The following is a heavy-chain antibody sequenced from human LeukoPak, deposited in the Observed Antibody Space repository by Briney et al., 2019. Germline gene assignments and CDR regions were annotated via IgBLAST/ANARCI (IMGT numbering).Heavy chain of an antibody. CDR2: IYYSGST. Sequence: SQTLSLTCTVSGDSISSDTYYWGWIRQPPGKGLEWIGSIYYSGSTYYNPSLKSRVTISVDTSKNQFSLKLSSVTAADTAMYYCARESRWTYYFDYWGQGTLVTVSS. J-gene: IGHJ4*02. V-gene: IGHV4-39*07. D-gene: IGHD2-15*01. CDR3: ARESRWTYYFDY. CDR1: GDSISSDTYY.